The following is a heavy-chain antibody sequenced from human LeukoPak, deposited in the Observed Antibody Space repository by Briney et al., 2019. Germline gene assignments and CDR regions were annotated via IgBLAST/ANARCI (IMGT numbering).Heavy chain of an antibody. Sequence: GGSLRLSCAASGFSSYGMHWVRQAPGKGLEWVAVIWYDESNKYYADSVRGRFTISRDNSRNTLYLQMNSLRAEDTAVYYCARDGFSSSWYGRALDYWGQGTLVTVSS. V-gene: IGHV3-33*01. J-gene: IGHJ4*02. D-gene: IGHD6-13*01. CDR3: ARDGFSSSWYGRALDY. CDR1: GFSSYG. CDR2: IWYDESNK.